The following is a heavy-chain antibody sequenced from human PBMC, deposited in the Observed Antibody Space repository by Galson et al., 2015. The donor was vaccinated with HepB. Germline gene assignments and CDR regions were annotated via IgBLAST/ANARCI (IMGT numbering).Heavy chain of an antibody. CDR2: TYYRSKWYN. J-gene: IGHJ6*03. Sequence: CAISGDSVSSHSAAWNWIRQSPSRGLEWLGRTYYRSKWYNDYAVSVKSRITINPDTSKNQFSLQLNSVTPEDTAVYYCARGPPAAIIHYYYMDVWGKGTTVTVSS. V-gene: IGHV6-1*01. CDR1: GDSVSSHSAA. D-gene: IGHD2-2*01. CDR3: ARGPPAAIIHYYYMDV.